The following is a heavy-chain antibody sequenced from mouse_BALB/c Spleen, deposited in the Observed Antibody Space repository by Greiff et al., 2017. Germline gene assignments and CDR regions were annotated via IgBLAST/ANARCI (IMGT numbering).Heavy chain of an antibody. V-gene: IGHV1-9*01. CDR2: ILPGSGST. D-gene: IGHD2-1*01. J-gene: IGHJ4*01. Sequence: QVQLKQSGAELMKPGASVKISCKATGYTFSSYWIEWVKQRPGHGLEWIGEILPGSGSTNYNEKFKGKATFTADTSSNTAYMQLSSLTSEDSTVYYCARRGNYDYYAMDYWGQGTSVTVSS. CDR1: GYTFSSYW. CDR3: ARRGNYDYYAMDY.